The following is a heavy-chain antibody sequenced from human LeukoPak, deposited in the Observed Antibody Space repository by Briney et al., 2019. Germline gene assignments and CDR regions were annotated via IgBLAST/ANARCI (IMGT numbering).Heavy chain of an antibody. J-gene: IGHJ4*02. CDR3: ARDSDYLDYPPDF. V-gene: IGHV3-7*05. CDR2: IKEDGSEK. CDR1: GFTFSSYW. D-gene: IGHD4-17*01. Sequence: GGSLRLSCAASGFTFSSYWMSWVRQAPGKGLEWVANIKEDGSEKYYVDSVKGRFTISRDNAKNSLYVQMNSLRAEDTAVYYCARDSDYLDYPPDFWGRGTLVTVSS.